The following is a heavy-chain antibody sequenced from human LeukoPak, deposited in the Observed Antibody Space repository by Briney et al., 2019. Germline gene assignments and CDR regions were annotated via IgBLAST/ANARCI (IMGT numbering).Heavy chain of an antibody. Sequence: GGSLRLSCAASGFTFSSYGMHWVRQAPGKGLEWVAVISYDGSNKYYADSVKGRFTISRDNSKNTLYLQMNSLSAEDTAVYYCANVGGSGSYDYWGQGTLVTVSS. J-gene: IGHJ4*02. CDR3: ANVGGSGSYDY. D-gene: IGHD3-10*01. V-gene: IGHV3-30*18. CDR1: GFTFSSYG. CDR2: ISYDGSNK.